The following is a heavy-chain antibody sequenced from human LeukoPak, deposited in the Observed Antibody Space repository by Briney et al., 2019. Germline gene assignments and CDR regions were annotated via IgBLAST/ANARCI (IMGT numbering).Heavy chain of an antibody. CDR1: GGSISSYY. D-gene: IGHD2-15*01. V-gene: IGHV4-59*01. J-gene: IGHJ4*02. CDR2: IYYSGST. Sequence: SETLSLTCTVSGGSISSYYWSWIRQPPGKGLEWIGYIYYSGSTNYNPSLKSRVTISVDTFKNQFSLKLSSVTAADTAVYYCARQTFGYCSGGSCYSGDYFDYWGQGTLVTVSS. CDR3: ARQTFGYCSGGSCYSGDYFDY.